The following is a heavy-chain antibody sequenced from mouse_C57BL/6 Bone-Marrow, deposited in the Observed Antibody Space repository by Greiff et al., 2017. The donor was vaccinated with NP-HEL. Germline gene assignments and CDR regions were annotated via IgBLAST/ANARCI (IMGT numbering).Heavy chain of an antibody. V-gene: IGHV1-18*01. Sequence: EVQLQQSGPELVKPGASVKIPCKASGYTFTDYNMDWVKQSHGKSLEWIGDINPNNGGTIYNQKFKGKATLTVDKSSSTAYMELRSLTSEDTAVYYCALYGNYGGYYAMDYWGQGTSVTVSS. J-gene: IGHJ4*01. CDR1: GYTFTDYN. CDR3: ALYGNYGGYYAMDY. CDR2: INPNNGGT. D-gene: IGHD2-1*01.